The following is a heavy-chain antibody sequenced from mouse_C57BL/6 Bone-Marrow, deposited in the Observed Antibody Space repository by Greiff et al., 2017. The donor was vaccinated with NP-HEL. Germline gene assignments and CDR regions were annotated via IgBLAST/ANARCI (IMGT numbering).Heavy chain of an antibody. CDR1: GYTFTSYW. Sequence: QVQLQQPGAELVKPGASVKMSCKASGYTFTSYWITWVKQRPGQGLEWIGDIYPGSGSTNYIEKFKSKATLTVDTSSSTAYMQLSSLTSEDSAVYYCAREDGNQTIWYFDVWGTGTTVTVSS. CDR3: AREDGNQTIWYFDV. CDR2: IYPGSGST. V-gene: IGHV1-55*01. D-gene: IGHD2-1*01. J-gene: IGHJ1*03.